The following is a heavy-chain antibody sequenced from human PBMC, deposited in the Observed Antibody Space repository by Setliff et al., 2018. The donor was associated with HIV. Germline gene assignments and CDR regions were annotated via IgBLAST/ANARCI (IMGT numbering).Heavy chain of an antibody. V-gene: IGHV4-4*09. J-gene: IGHJ4*02. D-gene: IGHD2-15*01. CDR3: ARGSCGGCYLSDY. Sequence: PSETLSLTCTVSGGSISTYYWSWIRQPPGKGLEWIGYIYTSGSTNYNPSLKTRVTISIDTSKKQVSLKLSSVTAADTAVYYCARGSCGGCYLSDYWGQGTLVTVSS. CDR2: IYTSGST. CDR1: GGSISTYY.